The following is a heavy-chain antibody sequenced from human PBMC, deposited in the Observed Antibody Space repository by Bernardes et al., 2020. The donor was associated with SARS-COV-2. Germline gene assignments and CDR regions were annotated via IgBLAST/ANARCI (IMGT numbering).Heavy chain of an antibody. CDR1: EYTLTSYD. V-gene: IGHV1-8*01. CDR3: ARGPIWTGYYYYFDY. CDR2: MNPNSGNT. Sequence: ASAKVACRASEYTLTSYDIDWVRQTTGQGLEWMGWMNPNSGNTGYAQKFQGRVTLTKNTSKSTAYMELSSLRSEDTAVYYCARGPIWTGYYYYFDYWGQGTLVTVSS. J-gene: IGHJ4*02. D-gene: IGHD3-9*01.